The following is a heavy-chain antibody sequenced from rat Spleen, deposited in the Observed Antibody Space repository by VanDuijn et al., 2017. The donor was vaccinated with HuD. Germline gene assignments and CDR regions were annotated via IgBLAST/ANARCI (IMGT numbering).Heavy chain of an antibody. CDR1: GYSITSSYR. CDR2: LNNAGST. J-gene: IGHJ2*01. CDR3: ARFHYNSGYGVY. Sequence: EVQLQESGPGLVKSSQSLSLTCSVTGYSITSSYRWNWIRKFPGNKLEWMGYLNNAGSTNYNPSLKSRISFTRDTSKNQFFLQVNSVTTEDTATYYCARFHYNSGYGVYWGQGVMVTVSS. V-gene: IGHV3-3*01. D-gene: IGHD4-3*01.